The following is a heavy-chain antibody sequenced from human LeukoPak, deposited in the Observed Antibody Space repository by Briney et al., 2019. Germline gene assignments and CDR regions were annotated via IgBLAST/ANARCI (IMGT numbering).Heavy chain of an antibody. D-gene: IGHD6-13*01. CDR2: IRYDGSNK. V-gene: IGHV3-30*02. Sequence: GGSLRLSCAASGFTFSSYGMHWVRQAPGKGLEWVAFIRYDGSNKYYADSVKGRFTISRDNSKNTLYLQMNSLRAEDTAVYYCAKDSGDSSSWYDAYYYYMDVWGKGTTVTVSS. J-gene: IGHJ6*03. CDR3: AKDSGDSSSWYDAYYYYMDV. CDR1: GFTFSSYG.